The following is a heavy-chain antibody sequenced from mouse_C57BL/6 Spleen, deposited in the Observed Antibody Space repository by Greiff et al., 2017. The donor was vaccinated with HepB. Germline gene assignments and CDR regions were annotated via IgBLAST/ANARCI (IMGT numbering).Heavy chain of an antibody. D-gene: IGHD2-2*01. V-gene: IGHV1-69*01. J-gene: IGHJ3*01. Sequence: QVQLQQPGAELVMPGASVKLSCKASGYTFTSYWMHWVKQRPGQGLEWIGEIDPSDSYTNYNQKFKGKSTLTVDKSSSTAYMQLSSLTSEDSAVYYCARKGYDEAWFAYWGQGTLVTVSA. CDR2: IDPSDSYT. CDR1: GYTFTSYW. CDR3: ARKGYDEAWFAY.